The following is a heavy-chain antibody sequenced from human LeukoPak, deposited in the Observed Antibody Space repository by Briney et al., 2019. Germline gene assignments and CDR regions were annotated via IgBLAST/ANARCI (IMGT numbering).Heavy chain of an antibody. V-gene: IGHV1-69*04. J-gene: IGHJ4*02. CDR2: IIPILGIA. CDR3: ARGSTVTTPPDY. CDR1: GFTFSSYA. D-gene: IGHD4-11*01. Sequence: GGSLRLSCAASGFTFSSYAISWVRQAPGQGLEWMGRIIPILGIANYAQKFQGRVTITADKSTSTAYMELSSLRSEDTAVYYCARGSTVTTPPDYWGQGTLVTVSS.